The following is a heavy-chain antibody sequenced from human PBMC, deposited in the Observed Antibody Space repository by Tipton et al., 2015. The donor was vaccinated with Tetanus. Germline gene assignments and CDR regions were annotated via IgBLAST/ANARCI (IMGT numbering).Heavy chain of an antibody. CDR3: ARDHGITWGGMGYYYGMDV. D-gene: IGHD3-16*01. CDR1: GGSLKSGGYY. J-gene: IGHJ6*02. V-gene: IGHV4-30-4*01. Sequence: TLSLTCNVSGGSLKSGGYYWTWIRQHPVRGLEWIGSIFYTGSTYYNPSLKSRLTISVETSKKQFSLKLSSVTAADTAVYYCARDHGITWGGMGYYYGMDVWGQGTTVTVSS. CDR2: IFYTGST.